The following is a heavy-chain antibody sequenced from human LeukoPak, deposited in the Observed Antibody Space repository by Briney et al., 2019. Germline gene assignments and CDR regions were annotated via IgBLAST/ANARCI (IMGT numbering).Heavy chain of an antibody. V-gene: IGHV4-31*03. CDR2: IYYSGST. CDR3: ARNYYDSSGYWGYFQH. D-gene: IGHD3-22*01. J-gene: IGHJ1*01. Sequence: SETLSLTCTVSGGSISSGGYYWSWIRQHPGEGLEWIGYIYYSGSTYYNPSLKSRVTISVDTSKNQFSLKLSSVTAADTAVYYCARNYYDSSGYWGYFQHWGQGTLVTVSS. CDR1: GGSISSGGYY.